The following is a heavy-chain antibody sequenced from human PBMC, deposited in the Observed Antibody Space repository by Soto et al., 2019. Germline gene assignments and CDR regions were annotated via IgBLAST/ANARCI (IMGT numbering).Heavy chain of an antibody. Sequence: SVKVSCKTSGGTFSTYAIDWVRQATGQGLEWMGGIIPLFGTAKYAQNCQGRITITADESTNTAYMELRSLRSQDTAVYYCARGVHYDSSGYYYFYWGQGTLVTVSS. CDR1: GGTFSTYA. J-gene: IGHJ4*02. CDR2: IIPLFGTA. D-gene: IGHD3-22*01. CDR3: ARGVHYDSSGYYYFY. V-gene: IGHV1-69*13.